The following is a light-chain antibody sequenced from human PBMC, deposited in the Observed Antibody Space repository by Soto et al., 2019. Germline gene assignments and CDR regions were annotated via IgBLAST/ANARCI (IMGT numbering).Light chain of an antibody. V-gene: IGKV1-39*01. Sequence: DIQMTQCPSSLSASVGDSVTITCLPSQRLSSYFIWSEQKPGKAPKLLIXXAYXVQIGVPSRFSVSGSGTDFTLPISSLQPEDLATDYCQQSYSTPHTWTFGQGTKVDIK. CDR1: QRLSSY. CDR2: XAY. CDR3: QQSYSTPHTWT. J-gene: IGKJ1*01.